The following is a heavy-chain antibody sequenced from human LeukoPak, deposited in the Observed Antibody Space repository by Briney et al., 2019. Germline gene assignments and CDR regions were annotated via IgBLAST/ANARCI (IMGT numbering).Heavy chain of an antibody. CDR2: ISSSSSYI. D-gene: IGHD5-24*01. J-gene: IGHJ4*02. CDR1: GFTFSSHS. V-gene: IGHV3-21*01. Sequence: GGSLRLSCAASGFTFSSHSMNWVRQAPGKGLEWVSSISSSSSYIYYADSVKGRFTISRDNAKNSLYLQMNSLRAEDTAVYYCARGPRRDGYHSDYRGQGTLVTVSS. CDR3: ARGPRRDGYHSDY.